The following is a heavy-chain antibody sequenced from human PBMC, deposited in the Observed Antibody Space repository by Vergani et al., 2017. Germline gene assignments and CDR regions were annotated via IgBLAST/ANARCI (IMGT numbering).Heavy chain of an antibody. CDR1: GFTVSSNY. CDR2: IKQDGSEK. D-gene: IGHD6-19*01. V-gene: IGHV3-7*01. CDR3: AREAVAGYYYYGMDV. J-gene: IGHJ6*02. Sequence: EVQLVESGGGLVQPGGSLRLSCAASGFTVSSNYMSWVRQAPGKGLEWVANIKQDGSEKYYVDSVKGRFTISRDNAKNSLYLQMNSLRAEDTAVYYCAREAVAGYYYYGMDVWGQGTTVTVSS.